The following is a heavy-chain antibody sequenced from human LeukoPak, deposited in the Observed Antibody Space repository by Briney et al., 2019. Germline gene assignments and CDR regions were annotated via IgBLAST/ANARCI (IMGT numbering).Heavy chain of an antibody. V-gene: IGHV3-21*01. CDR3: ASFAPDILTGNYYYMDV. D-gene: IGHD3-9*01. CDR1: GFTFSSYG. CDR2: ISSSSSYI. J-gene: IGHJ6*03. Sequence: GGSLRLSCAASGFTFSSYGMHWVRQAPGKGLEWVSSISSSSSYIYYADSVKGRFTISRDNAKNSLYLQMNSLRAEDTAVYYCASFAPDILTGNYYYMDVWGKGTTVTVSS.